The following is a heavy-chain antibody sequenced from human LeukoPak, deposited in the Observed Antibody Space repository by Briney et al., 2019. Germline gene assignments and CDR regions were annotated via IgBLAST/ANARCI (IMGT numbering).Heavy chain of an antibody. J-gene: IGHJ4*02. D-gene: IGHD3-10*01. CDR3: ARDSRDYYGSGSYDY. V-gene: IGHV3-11*05. CDR1: GFTFSDYY. CDR2: ISSSLTYT. Sequence: PGGSLRLSCAASGFTFSDYYMSWIRQAPGKGLEWVSYISSSLTYTNYADSVKGRFTISRDNAKNSLYLQMNSLRAEDTAVYYCARDSRDYYGSGSYDYWGQGTLVTVSS.